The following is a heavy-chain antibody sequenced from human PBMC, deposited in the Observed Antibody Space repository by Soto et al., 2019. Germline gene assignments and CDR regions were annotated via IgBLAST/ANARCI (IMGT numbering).Heavy chain of an antibody. CDR2: ISAYNGNT. CDR1: GYTFTSYG. J-gene: IGHJ6*03. Sequence: ASVKVSCKASGYTFTSYGMSWVRQAPGQRLEWMGWISAYNGNTNYAQKLQGRVTMTTDTSTSTAYMELRSLRSDDTAVYYCARSFAIFGVADNYYMDVWGKGTTVTVSS. CDR3: ARSFAIFGVADNYYMDV. D-gene: IGHD3-3*01. V-gene: IGHV1-18*01.